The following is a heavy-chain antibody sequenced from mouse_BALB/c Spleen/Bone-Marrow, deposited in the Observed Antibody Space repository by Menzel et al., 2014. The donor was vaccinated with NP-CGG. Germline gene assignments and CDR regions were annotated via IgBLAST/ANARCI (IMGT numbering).Heavy chain of an antibody. CDR3: AREATYYAYFDY. J-gene: IGHJ2*01. CDR1: GYTFTSNT. CDR2: INPTGGYT. D-gene: IGHD1-1*01. Sequence: HVQLQQSAAELARPGASVKMSCKASGYTFTSNTIQWVKQRPGQGLEWIGYINPTGGYTDYNQEFKDKTTLTADKSSSTAYMQLSSLTSEDSAVYYCAREATYYAYFDYRGQGTILPVSS. V-gene: IGHV1-4*02.